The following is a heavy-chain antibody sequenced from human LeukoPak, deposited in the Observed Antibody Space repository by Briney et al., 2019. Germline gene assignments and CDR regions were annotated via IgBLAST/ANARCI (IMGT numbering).Heavy chain of an antibody. J-gene: IGHJ4*02. Sequence: PSETLSLTCAVYGGSFSGYYWSWIRQPPGKGLERTGEINHSGSTNYNPSLKSRVTISVDRSKNQFSLRLTSVTAADTAVYYCARVRWDSSSSEDYWGQGTLVTVSS. CDR3: ARVRWDSSSSEDY. V-gene: IGHV4-34*01. D-gene: IGHD6-6*01. CDR1: GGSFSGYY. CDR2: INHSGST.